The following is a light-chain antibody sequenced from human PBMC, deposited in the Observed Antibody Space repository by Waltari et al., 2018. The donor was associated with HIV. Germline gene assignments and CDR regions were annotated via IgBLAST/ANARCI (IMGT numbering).Light chain of an antibody. V-gene: IGKV3-20*01. CDR1: QSVSSNY. Sequence: EIVLTQPPGTLSLSPGERATLSCRASQSVSSNYLAWYQQKPGQAPRLLIYGASSRATGIPDRFSGSGSGTDFTLTISRLEPEDFAVYYCQQYGGSPPITFGQGTRLEIK. J-gene: IGKJ5*01. CDR2: GAS. CDR3: QQYGGSPPIT.